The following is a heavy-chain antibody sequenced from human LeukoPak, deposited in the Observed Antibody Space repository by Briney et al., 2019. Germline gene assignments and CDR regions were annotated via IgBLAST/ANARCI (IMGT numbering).Heavy chain of an antibody. CDR2: INHSGST. CDR1: GGSFSGYY. D-gene: IGHD1-26*01. CDR3: ARGVGARSSYYYGMDV. J-gene: IGHJ6*02. V-gene: IGHV4-34*01. Sequence: PSETLSLTCAVYGGSFSGYYWSWIRQPPGKGLEWIGEINHSGSTNYNPSLKSRVTISVDTSKNQFSLKLTSVTAADTAVYYCARGVGARSSYYYGMDVWGQGTTVTVSS.